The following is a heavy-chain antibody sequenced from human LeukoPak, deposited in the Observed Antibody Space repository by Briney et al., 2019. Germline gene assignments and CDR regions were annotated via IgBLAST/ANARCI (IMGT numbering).Heavy chain of an antibody. Sequence: GGSLRLSCAASGFTFSSYAMSWVRQAPGKGLEWVSSISATGGSTYYADSVKGRFTISRDNSKNTLYLQMNSLRAEDTAVYYCARESLWFGEFRDPLDYWGQGTLVTVSS. CDR1: GFTFSSYA. CDR3: ARESLWFGEFRDPLDY. CDR2: ISATGGST. J-gene: IGHJ4*02. V-gene: IGHV3-23*01. D-gene: IGHD3-10*01.